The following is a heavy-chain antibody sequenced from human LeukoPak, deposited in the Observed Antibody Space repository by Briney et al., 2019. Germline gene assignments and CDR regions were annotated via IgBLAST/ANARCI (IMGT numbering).Heavy chain of an antibody. D-gene: IGHD3-3*01. V-gene: IGHV4-61*02. CDR3: ARSPKYYDFWSGYYGWIDY. J-gene: IGHJ4*02. CDR2: IYTSGST. Sequence: SETLSLTCTVSGGSISSGSYYWSWIRQPAGKGLEWIGRIYTSGSTNYNASLKSGVTISVDTSKNPFSLKLSSVTAADTAVYYCARSPKYYDFWSGYYGWIDYWGQGTLVTVSS. CDR1: GGSISSGSYY.